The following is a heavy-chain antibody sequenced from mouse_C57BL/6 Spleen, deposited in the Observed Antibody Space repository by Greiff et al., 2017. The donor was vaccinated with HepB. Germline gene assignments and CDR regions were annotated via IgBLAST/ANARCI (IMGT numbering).Heavy chain of an antibody. V-gene: IGHV1-26*01. CDR2: INPNNGGT. J-gene: IGHJ4*01. D-gene: IGHD1-1*01. CDR3: ARWRYYGSSLYAMDY. CDR1: GYTFTDYY. Sequence: VQLKESGPELVKPGASVKISCKASGYTFTDYYMNWVKQSHGKSLEWIGDINPNNGGTSYNQKFKGKATLTVDKSSSTAYMELRSLTSEDSAVYYCARWRYYGSSLYAMDYWGQGTSVTVSS.